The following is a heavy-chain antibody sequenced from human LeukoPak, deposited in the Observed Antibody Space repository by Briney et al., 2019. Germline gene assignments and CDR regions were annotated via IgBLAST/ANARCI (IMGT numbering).Heavy chain of an antibody. CDR1: GFTFSSYW. J-gene: IGHJ3*02. CDR3: ARRGVYYYDSSGSGFDI. D-gene: IGHD3-22*01. CDR2: INSDGSST. V-gene: IGHV3-74*01. Sequence: PGGSLRLSCAASGFTFSSYWMHWVRQAPGKGLVWVSRINSDGSSTSYADSVKGRFAISRDNAKNTLYLQMNSLRAEDTAVYYCARRGVYYYDSSGSGFDIWGQGTMVTVSS.